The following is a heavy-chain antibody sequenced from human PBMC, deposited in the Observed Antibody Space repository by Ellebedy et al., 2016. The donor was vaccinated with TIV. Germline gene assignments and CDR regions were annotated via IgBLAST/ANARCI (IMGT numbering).Heavy chain of an antibody. D-gene: IGHD6-13*01. CDR3: ARGWYDY. V-gene: IGHV3-13*01. CDR1: GFTFSSYD. CDR2: IGTAGDT. Sequence: GESLKISCAASGFTFSSYDMHWVRQATGKGLEWVSAIGTAGDTYYPGSVKGRFTISRENAKNSLYLQMSSLRAEDTAVYYCARGWYDYWGQGTLVTVSS. J-gene: IGHJ4*02.